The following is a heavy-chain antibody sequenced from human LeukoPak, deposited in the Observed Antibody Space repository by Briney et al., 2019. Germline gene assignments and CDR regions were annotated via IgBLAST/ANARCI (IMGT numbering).Heavy chain of an antibody. CDR1: GYTFTSYA. CDR2: ISVYNGNT. V-gene: IGHV1-18*01. J-gene: IGHJ4*02. Sequence: ASVKVSCKASGYTFTSYAISWVRQAPGQGLEWMGWISVYNGNTNYAQKLKGRVTMTTDTSTSTAYMELRSLRSDDTAVYYCARYYSGWYYFDYWGQGTLVTVSS. D-gene: IGHD6-19*01. CDR3: ARYYSGWYYFDY.